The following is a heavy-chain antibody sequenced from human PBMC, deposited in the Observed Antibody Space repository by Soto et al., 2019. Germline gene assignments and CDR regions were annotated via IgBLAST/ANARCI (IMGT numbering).Heavy chain of an antibody. CDR3: AREVYAIPYYYYYYGMDV. J-gene: IGHJ6*02. Sequence: GGSLRLSCAASGFTFSSYWMSWVRQAPGKGLEWVANIKQDGSEKYYVDSVKGRFTISRDNAKNSLYLQMNSLRAEDTAVYYCAREVYAIPYYYYYYGMDVWGQGTTVTVSS. V-gene: IGHV3-7*01. D-gene: IGHD2-8*01. CDR2: IKQDGSEK. CDR1: GFTFSSYW.